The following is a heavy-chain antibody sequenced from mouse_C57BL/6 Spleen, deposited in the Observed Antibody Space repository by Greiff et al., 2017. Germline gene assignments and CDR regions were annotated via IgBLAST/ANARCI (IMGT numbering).Heavy chain of an antibody. V-gene: IGHV1-9*01. J-gene: IGHJ2*01. Sequence: QVQLQQSGAELMKPGASVKLSCKATGYTFTGYWIEWVKQRPGHGLEWIGEILPGSGSTNYNEKFKGKATFTADTSSNTAYMQLSSLTTEDSAIYYCARSTITTVVARGYFDYWGQGTTLTVSS. CDR2: ILPGSGST. CDR1: GYTFTGYW. CDR3: ARSTITTVVARGYFDY. D-gene: IGHD1-1*01.